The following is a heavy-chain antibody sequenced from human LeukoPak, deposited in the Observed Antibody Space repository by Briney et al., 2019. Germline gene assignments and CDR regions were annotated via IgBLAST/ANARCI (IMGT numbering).Heavy chain of an antibody. CDR2: ISAYNGNT. D-gene: IGHD3-22*01. Sequence: GASVKVSCKASGYTFTSYGISWVRPAPGQGLEWMGWISAYNGNTNYAQKLQGRVTMTTDTSTSTAYMELRSLRSDDTAVYYCARVRGSRLSSGYYQEYFQHWGQGTLVTVSS. J-gene: IGHJ1*01. CDR3: ARVRGSRLSSGYYQEYFQH. V-gene: IGHV1-18*01. CDR1: GYTFTSYG.